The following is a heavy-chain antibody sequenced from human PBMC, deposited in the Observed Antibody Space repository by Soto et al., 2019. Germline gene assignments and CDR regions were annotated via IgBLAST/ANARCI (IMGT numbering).Heavy chain of an antibody. Sequence: ASVKVSCKASGYSFTGLDINWVRQTTGQGLEWMGWVEPSSGRTGYAQKFQGRVTMTRDTSINTAYMELSSLTSDDTAFYYCARGVTAGVDYWGQGTLVSVSS. CDR3: ARGVTAGVDY. D-gene: IGHD1-26*01. J-gene: IGHJ4*02. CDR2: VEPSSGRT. V-gene: IGHV1-8*01. CDR1: GYSFTGLD.